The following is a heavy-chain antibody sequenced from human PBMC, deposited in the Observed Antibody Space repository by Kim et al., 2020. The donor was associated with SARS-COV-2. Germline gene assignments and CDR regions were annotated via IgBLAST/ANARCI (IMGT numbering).Heavy chain of an antibody. Sequence: SETLSLTCAVYGGSFSGYYWSWIRQPPGKGLEWIGEINHSGSTNYNPSLKSRVTISVDTSKNQFSLKLSSVTAADTAVYYCARSPPRPHNSGLPPDWFDPWGQGTLVTVSS. CDR2: INHSGST. D-gene: IGHD3-22*01. CDR1: GGSFSGYY. J-gene: IGHJ5*02. CDR3: ARSPPRPHNSGLPPDWFDP. V-gene: IGHV4-34*01.